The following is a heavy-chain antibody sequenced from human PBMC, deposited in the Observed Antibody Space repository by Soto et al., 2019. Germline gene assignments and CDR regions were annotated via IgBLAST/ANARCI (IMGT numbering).Heavy chain of an antibody. CDR2: ISSSSSYI. Sequence: EVQLVESGGGLVKPGGSLRLSCAASGFTFSSYSMNWVRQAPGKGLEWVSSISSSSSYIYYEYSVKERFTISRDNAKNSMYLQMNSLRAEDTAVYYCARDYYYGMDVWGQGTTVTVSS. CDR1: GFTFSSYS. J-gene: IGHJ6*02. V-gene: IGHV3-21*01. CDR3: ARDYYYGMDV.